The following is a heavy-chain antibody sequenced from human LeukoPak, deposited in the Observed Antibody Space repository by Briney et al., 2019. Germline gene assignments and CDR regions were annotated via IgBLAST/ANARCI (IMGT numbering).Heavy chain of an antibody. D-gene: IGHD6-19*01. CDR1: GFTFSSYW. CDR2: IKQDGSEK. Sequence: PGGSLRLSCAASGFTFSSYWMSWVRQATGKALEWVANIKQDGSEKYYVDSVRGRFTISRDNTKNSLYLQMNSLRAEDTAMYYCARDFKGGWDTFDYWGQGTLVTVSS. CDR3: ARDFKGGWDTFDY. V-gene: IGHV3-7*05. J-gene: IGHJ4*02.